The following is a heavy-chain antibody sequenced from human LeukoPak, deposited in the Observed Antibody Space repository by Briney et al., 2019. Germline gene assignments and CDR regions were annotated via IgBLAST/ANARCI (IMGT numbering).Heavy chain of an antibody. Sequence: SETLSLTCAVYGGSFSGYYWSWIRQPPGKGLEWIGEINHSGSTNYNPSLKSRVTISVDTSKNQFSLKLSSVTAADTAVYYCARHGAGWSPYYFDYWGQGTLVTVSS. CDR1: GGSFSGYY. V-gene: IGHV4-34*01. CDR2: INHSGST. D-gene: IGHD3-3*01. CDR3: ARHGAGWSPYYFDY. J-gene: IGHJ4*02.